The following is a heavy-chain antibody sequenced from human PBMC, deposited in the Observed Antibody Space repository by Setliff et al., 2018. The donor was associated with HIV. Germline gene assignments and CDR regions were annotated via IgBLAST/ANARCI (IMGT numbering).Heavy chain of an antibody. D-gene: IGHD5-18*01. V-gene: IGHV4-4*02. CDR3: ARDKRAGYGHGAYDY. Sequence: ETLSLTCAVSGGSISSSNWWSWVRQPPGKGLEWIGEIYHSGSTNYNPSLKSRVTISVDTSKNQFSLKLSSVTAADTAVYYCARDKRAGYGHGAYDYWGQGTLVTVSS. CDR2: IYHSGST. J-gene: IGHJ4*02. CDR1: GGSISSSNW.